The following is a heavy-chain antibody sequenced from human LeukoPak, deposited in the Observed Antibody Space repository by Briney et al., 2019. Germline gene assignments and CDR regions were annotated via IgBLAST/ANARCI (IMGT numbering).Heavy chain of an antibody. D-gene: IGHD3-22*01. CDR3: AKEKYYHDSSGPQGN. J-gene: IGHJ4*02. Sequence: QSGGSLRLSCAASGFIFRSYGMHWVRQAPGKGLEWVAAIWYDGSNKYYADSVKGRFTISKDDSKSTLYLQMNSLRAEDTAVYYCAKEKYYHDSSGPQGNWGQGTLVTVSS. CDR1: GFIFRSYG. V-gene: IGHV3-33*06. CDR2: IWYDGSNK.